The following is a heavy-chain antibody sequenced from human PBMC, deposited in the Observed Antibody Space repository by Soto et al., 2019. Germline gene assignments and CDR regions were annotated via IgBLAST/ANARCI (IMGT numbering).Heavy chain of an antibody. Sequence: EVRLVQSGTEVKKPGESLKISCQASGYSFINFWVGWVRQMPGKCLEWMGIVAPIASDTRYSPSFQGLVTISVDRSINTVYLQWSSLKASDTAIYYCAKLDTMVRAVTIDHWGQGTLVTVSS. J-gene: IGHJ4*02. CDR2: VAPIASDT. D-gene: IGHD3-10*01. CDR1: GYSFINFW. CDR3: AKLDTMVRAVTIDH. V-gene: IGHV5-51*03.